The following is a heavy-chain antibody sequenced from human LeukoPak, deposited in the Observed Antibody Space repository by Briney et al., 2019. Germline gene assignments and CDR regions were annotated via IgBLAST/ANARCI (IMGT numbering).Heavy chain of an antibody. V-gene: IGHV3-23*01. J-gene: IGHJ4*02. Sequence: GRSLRLSCAASGFTFSSYAMSWVRQAPGKGLEWVSAISGSGGSTYYADSVKGRFTISRDNSKNTLYLQMNSLRAEDTAVYYCAKYDYGEPFAYWGQGTLVTVSS. CDR3: AKYDYGEPFAY. D-gene: IGHD4-17*01. CDR2: ISGSGGST. CDR1: GFTFSSYA.